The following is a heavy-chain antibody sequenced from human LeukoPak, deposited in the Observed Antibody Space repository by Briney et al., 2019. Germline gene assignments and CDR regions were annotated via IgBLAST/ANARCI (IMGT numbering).Heavy chain of an antibody. CDR2: ISSSSSYI. D-gene: IGHD5-12*01. CDR3: ARASVATMTYWYFDL. CDR1: GFTFSSYS. J-gene: IGHJ2*01. V-gene: IGHV3-21*01. Sequence: GGSLRLSCAASGFTFSSYSMNWVRQAPGKGLEWVSSISSSSSYIYYADSVKGRFTISRDNAKNSLYLQMNSLRAEDPAVYYCARASVATMTYWYFDLWGRGTLVTVSS.